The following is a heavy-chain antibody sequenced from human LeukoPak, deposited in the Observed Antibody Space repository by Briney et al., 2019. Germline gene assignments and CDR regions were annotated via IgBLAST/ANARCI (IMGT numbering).Heavy chain of an antibody. CDR3: ARVWVLWFGEFWYFDL. CDR2: IYYSGST. J-gene: IGHJ2*01. Sequence: SETLSLTCTVSGGSISSSSYYWGWIRQPPGKGLEWIGSIYYSGSTYYNPSLKSRVTISVDTSKNQFSLKLSSVTAADTAVYYCARVWVLWFGEFWYFDLWGRGTLVTVSS. V-gene: IGHV4-39*07. CDR1: GGSISSSSYY. D-gene: IGHD3-10*01.